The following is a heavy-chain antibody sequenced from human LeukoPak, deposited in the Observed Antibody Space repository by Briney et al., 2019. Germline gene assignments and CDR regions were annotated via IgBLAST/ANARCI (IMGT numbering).Heavy chain of an antibody. J-gene: IGHJ4*02. Sequence: GGSLRLSCAASGFTFDDYAMHWVRQAPGKGLQWISSINWVGDTSSYADSVKGRFTVSRDNTKGSLYLQMNSLRAEDTAVYYCASNSMVRGKGTDYWGQGTLVTVSS. D-gene: IGHD3-10*01. V-gene: IGHV3-43D*03. CDR1: GFTFDDYA. CDR2: INWVGDTS. CDR3: ASNSMVRGKGTDY.